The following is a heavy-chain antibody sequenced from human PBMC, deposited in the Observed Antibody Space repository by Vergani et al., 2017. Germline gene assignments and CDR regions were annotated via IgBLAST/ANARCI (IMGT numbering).Heavy chain of an antibody. CDR3: AKTATYYYGSGSYYPFDY. J-gene: IGHJ4*02. CDR1: GFTFSSYG. V-gene: IGHV3-33*06. Sequence: QVQLVESGGGVVQPGRSLRLSCAASGFTFSSYGMHWVRQAPGKGLEWVAVIWYDGSNKYYADSVKGRFTISRDNSKNTLYLQMNSLRAEDTAVYYCAKTATYYYGSGSYYPFDYWGQGTLVTVSS. D-gene: IGHD3-10*01. CDR2: IWYDGSNK.